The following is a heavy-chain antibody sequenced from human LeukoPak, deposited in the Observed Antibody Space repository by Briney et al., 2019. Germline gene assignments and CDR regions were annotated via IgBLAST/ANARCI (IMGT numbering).Heavy chain of an antibody. J-gene: IGHJ4*02. D-gene: IGHD3-9*01. CDR3: AREDYDILTGYYLIDY. V-gene: IGHV3-21*01. CDR2: ISSSSSYI. CDR1: GFTFSSYS. Sequence: KAGGSLRLSCAASGFTFSSYSMNWVRQAPGKGLEWVSSISSSSSYIYYADSVKGRFTISRDNAKNSLYLQMNSLRAEDTAVYYCAREDYDILTGYYLIDYWGQGTLVTVSS.